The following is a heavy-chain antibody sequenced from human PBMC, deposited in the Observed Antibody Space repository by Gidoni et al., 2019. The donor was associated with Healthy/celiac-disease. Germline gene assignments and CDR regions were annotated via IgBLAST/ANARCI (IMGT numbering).Heavy chain of an antibody. D-gene: IGHD2-2*02. V-gene: IGHV2-5*02. Sequence: QITLKESGPTLVKPTQTLTLTCTFSGFSLSTSGVGVGWIRQPPGKALEWLALIYWDDDKRYSPSLKSRLTITKDTSKNQVVLTMTNMDPVDTATYYCAHRRGSGVVPAAIPLSWFDPWGQGTLVTVSS. CDR3: AHRRGSGVVPAAIPLSWFDP. J-gene: IGHJ5*02. CDR2: IYWDDDK. CDR1: GFSLSTSGVG.